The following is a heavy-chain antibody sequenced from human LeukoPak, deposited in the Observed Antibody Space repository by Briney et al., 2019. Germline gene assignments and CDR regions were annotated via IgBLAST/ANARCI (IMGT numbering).Heavy chain of an antibody. V-gene: IGHV3-30*02. J-gene: IGHJ3*02. CDR2: IRYDGSNK. CDR3: AKISIQLRFLEWSRHDAFDI. Sequence: GGSLRLSCAASGFTFSSYGMHWVRQAPGKGLEWVAFIRYDGSNKYYADSVKGRFTISRDNSKNTLYLQMNSLRAEDTAVYYCAKISIQLRFLEWSRHDAFDIWGQGTMVTVSS. D-gene: IGHD3-3*01. CDR1: GFTFSSYG.